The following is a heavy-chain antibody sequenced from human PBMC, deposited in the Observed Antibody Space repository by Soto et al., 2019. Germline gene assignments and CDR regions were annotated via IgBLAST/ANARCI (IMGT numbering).Heavy chain of an antibody. Sequence: GGSLRLSCAASGFTVSSNYMSWVRQAPGKGLEWVSVIYSGGSTYYADSVKGRFTISRDSSKNTLYLQMNSLRAEDTAVYYCASYPYESSGYYYGLPFDYWGQGTLVTVSS. J-gene: IGHJ4*02. D-gene: IGHD3-22*01. CDR3: ASYPYESSGYYYGLPFDY. CDR2: IYSGGST. V-gene: IGHV3-66*01. CDR1: GFTVSSNY.